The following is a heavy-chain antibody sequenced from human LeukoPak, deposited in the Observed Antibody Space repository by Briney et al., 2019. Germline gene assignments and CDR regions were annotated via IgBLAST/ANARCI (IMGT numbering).Heavy chain of an antibody. CDR3: ARDPFGNYGGYDC. CDR2: IYYSGST. V-gene: IGHV4-30-4*01. D-gene: IGHD1-7*01. Sequence: SETLSLTCTVSGGSISSGDYYWSWIRQPPGKGLEWIGYIYYSGSTYYNPSLKSRVTISVDTSKNQFSLKLSSVTAADTAVYYCARDPFGNYGGYDCWGQGTLVTVSS. J-gene: IGHJ4*02. CDR1: GGSISSGDYY.